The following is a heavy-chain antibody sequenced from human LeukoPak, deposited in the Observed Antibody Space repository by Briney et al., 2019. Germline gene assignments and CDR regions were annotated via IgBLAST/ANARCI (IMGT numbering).Heavy chain of an antibody. CDR3: AKVPSRGIPYYFDY. CDR1: GFTFSSYA. CDR2: INDSGGST. J-gene: IGHJ4*02. Sequence: GGSLRLSCAASGFTFSSYAMTWVRQAPGKGLEWISAINDSGGSTYYADSVKGRFTISRDNSKNMLYLQMSSLRAEDTAVYYCAKVPSRGIPYYFDYWGQGTLVSVSS. D-gene: IGHD3-10*01. V-gene: IGHV3-23*01.